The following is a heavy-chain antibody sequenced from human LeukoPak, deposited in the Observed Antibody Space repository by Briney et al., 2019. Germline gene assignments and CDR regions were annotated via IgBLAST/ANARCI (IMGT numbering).Heavy chain of an antibody. D-gene: IGHD6-19*01. V-gene: IGHV5-51*01. CDR3: ARHKSSGWSEIDY. CDR2: IYPGDSDT. CDR1: GYSFSSYW. Sequence: GEPLKISCKGSGYSFSSYWIAWLRQMPGKGLEWMGIIYPGDSDTTYSPSFQGQVTISADKSINTAYLQWSSLKASDTAIYYCARHKSSGWSEIDYWGQGTLVTVSS. J-gene: IGHJ4*02.